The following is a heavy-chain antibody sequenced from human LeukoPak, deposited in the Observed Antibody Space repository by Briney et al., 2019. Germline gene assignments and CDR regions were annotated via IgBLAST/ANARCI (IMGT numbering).Heavy chain of an antibody. Sequence: PSETLSLTCAVYGGSFSGYYWSWIRQPPGKGLEWIGEINHSGSTNYNPSLKSRVTISVDTSKNQFSLKLSSVTAADTAVYYCARGRSGGLLPFAFDYWGQGTLVTVSS. CDR2: INHSGST. V-gene: IGHV4-34*01. J-gene: IGHJ4*02. CDR1: GGSFSGYY. D-gene: IGHD1-26*01. CDR3: ARGRSGGLLPFAFDY.